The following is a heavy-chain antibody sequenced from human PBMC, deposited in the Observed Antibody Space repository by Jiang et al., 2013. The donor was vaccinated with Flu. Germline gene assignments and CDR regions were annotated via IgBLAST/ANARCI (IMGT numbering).Heavy chain of an antibody. CDR1: GGSISSSSYY. V-gene: IGHV4-39*01. D-gene: IGHD1-26*01. Sequence: GPGLVKPSETLSLTCTVSGGSISSSSYYWGWIRQPPGKGLEWIGSIYYSGSTYYNPSLKSRVTISVDTSKNQFSLKLSSVTAADTAVYYCARLGGWELPNNWFDPWGQGTLVTVSS. CDR2: IYYSGST. CDR3: ARLGGWELPNNWFDP. J-gene: IGHJ5*02.